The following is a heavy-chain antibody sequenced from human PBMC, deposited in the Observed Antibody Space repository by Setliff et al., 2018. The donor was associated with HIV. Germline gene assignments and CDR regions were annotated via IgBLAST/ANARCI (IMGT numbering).Heavy chain of an antibody. CDR2: TSAINGDT. V-gene: IGHV1-18*01. CDR1: GYTFTSYG. CDR3: ARGKTWLRFLDY. Sequence: GASVKVSCKASGYTFTSYGISWVRQAPGQGLEWMGWTSAINGDTRYAQKVQGRVTVTMDTSTSTAYMELRSLKSDDTAVYYCARGKTWLRFLDYWGQGTLVTVSS. J-gene: IGHJ4*02. D-gene: IGHD5-12*01.